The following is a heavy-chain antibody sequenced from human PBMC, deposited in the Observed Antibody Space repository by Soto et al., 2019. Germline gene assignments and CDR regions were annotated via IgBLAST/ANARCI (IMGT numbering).Heavy chain of an antibody. D-gene: IGHD6-19*01. V-gene: IGHV3-23*01. CDR3: AKAVAGKLYYYYGMDV. Sequence: GGSLRLSCAASGFTFSSYAMSWVRQAPGKGLEWVSAISGSGGSTYYADSVKGRFTISRDNSKNTLYLQMNSLRAEDTAVYYCAKAVAGKLYYYYGMDVWGQGTTVPVSS. J-gene: IGHJ6*02. CDR1: GFTFSSYA. CDR2: ISGSGGST.